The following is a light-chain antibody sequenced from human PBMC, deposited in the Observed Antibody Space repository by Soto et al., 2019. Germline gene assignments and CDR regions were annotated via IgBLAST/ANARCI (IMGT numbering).Light chain of an antibody. CDR3: QQSYSAPRT. Sequence: DIQMTQSPSSLSASLGDRVNITCRASQNISSYLNWYHQKPGKAPKLLIYAASRLQSGVPSRFSGSGSGTDFTLTISSLQPEDFATYYCQQSYSAPRTFGQGTKVEIK. CDR2: AAS. V-gene: IGKV1-39*01. J-gene: IGKJ1*01. CDR1: QNISSY.